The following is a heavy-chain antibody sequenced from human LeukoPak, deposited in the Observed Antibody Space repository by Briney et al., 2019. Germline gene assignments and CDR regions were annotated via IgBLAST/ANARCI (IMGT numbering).Heavy chain of an antibody. J-gene: IGHJ4*02. Sequence: PGGSLRLSCAASGFTFSSYSMNWVRQAPGKGLEWVALIYSGGATYYADSVKGRFTISRDSSKNTLYLQMNSLRAEDMAVYYCAREETTVTPGDYWGQGTLVTVSS. CDR1: GFTFSSYS. CDR3: AREETTVTPGDY. CDR2: IYSGGAT. V-gene: IGHV3-66*01. D-gene: IGHD4-17*01.